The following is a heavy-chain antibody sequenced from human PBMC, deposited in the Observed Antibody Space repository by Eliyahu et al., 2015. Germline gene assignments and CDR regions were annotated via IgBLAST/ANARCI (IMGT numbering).Heavy chain of an antibody. V-gene: IGHV4-34*01. CDR1: GXXFXXYY. CDR2: INHSGST. CDR3: ARRGITRMWFFFDY. J-gene: IGHJ4*02. D-gene: IGHD3-22*01. Sequence: QVQLQQWGAGLLKPSETLSLXXAVYGXXFXXYYWSXIRQPPGKGLEWIGEINHSGSTNYNPSLKSRVTISVDTSKNQFSLKLSSVTAADTAVYYCARRGITRMWFFFDYWGQGTLVTVSS.